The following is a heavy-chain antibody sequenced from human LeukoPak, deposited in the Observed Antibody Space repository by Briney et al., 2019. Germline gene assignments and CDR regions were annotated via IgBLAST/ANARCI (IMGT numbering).Heavy chain of an antibody. V-gene: IGHV3-66*04. CDR3: ARLTSGNGLDV. Sequence: GGSLRLSCAASGFTVSNNYMTWVRQAPGKGLEWVSVIYSGNRTKYADSVKGRFIISRDNSKNTPLFQMNSLRAEDTAVYYCARLTSGNGLDVWGQGTTVTVS. D-gene: IGHD3-3*01. CDR1: GFTVSNNY. J-gene: IGHJ6*02. CDR2: IYSGNRT.